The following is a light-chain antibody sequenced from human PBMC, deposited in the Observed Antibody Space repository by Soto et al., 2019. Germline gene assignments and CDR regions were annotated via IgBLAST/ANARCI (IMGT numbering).Light chain of an antibody. CDR1: QDISNY. CDR2: GPS. CDR3: QKYNSLPFT. Sequence: DIQMTQSPSSLSASVGDTVTITCRASQDISNYLAWFQQKPGEAPKLLIYGPSTLESGVPSRFSGGKSGTYFTLTISGLQPEDVAIYYCQKYNSLPFTFGPGTKVEIQ. J-gene: IGKJ3*01. V-gene: IGKV1-27*01.